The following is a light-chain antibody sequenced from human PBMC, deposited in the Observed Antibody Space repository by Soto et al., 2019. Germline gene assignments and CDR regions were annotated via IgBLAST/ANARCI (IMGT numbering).Light chain of an antibody. CDR3: QQYDNLPT. J-gene: IGKJ5*01. CDR2: DAS. Sequence: IQMTQSPSSLSASVGDRVTITCQASQGINNYLNWFQQKPGKAPKLLIYDASNLQTGVPSKFSGSGSGTDFTLIISRLQPEDIATYYCQQYDNLPTFGQGTRLEIK. CDR1: QGINNY. V-gene: IGKV1-33*01.